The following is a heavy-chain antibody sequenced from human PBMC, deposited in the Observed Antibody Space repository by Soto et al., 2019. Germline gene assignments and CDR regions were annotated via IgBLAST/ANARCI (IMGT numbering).Heavy chain of an antibody. Sequence: QVQLVESGGGVVQPGRSLRLYCAASGVTFSNYIMHWVRQAPGKGLEWVAIILHDGNNKYYADSVKGRVTSSRDNSKNTLYLQMNSLRTEDTAIYYCARDDEGGSYCDLGYWGQGTLVTVSS. D-gene: IGHD3-10*01. CDR2: ILHDGNNK. CDR3: ARDDEGGSYCDLGY. CDR1: GVTFSNYI. V-gene: IGHV3-30-3*01. J-gene: IGHJ4*02.